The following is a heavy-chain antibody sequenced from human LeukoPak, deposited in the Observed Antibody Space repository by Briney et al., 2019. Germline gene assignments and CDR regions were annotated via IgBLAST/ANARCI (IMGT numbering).Heavy chain of an antibody. Sequence: SETLSLTCTVSGGSVSSGSYYWSWIRQPPGKGLEWIGYIYYSGSTNYNPSLKSRVTISVDTSKNQFSLKLTSVTTEDTAVYFCARYQLVPGYSDAFDIWGQGTLVTVSS. V-gene: IGHV4-61*01. CDR2: IYYSGST. CDR3: ARYQLVPGYSDAFDI. J-gene: IGHJ3*02. D-gene: IGHD6-13*01. CDR1: GGSVSSGSYY.